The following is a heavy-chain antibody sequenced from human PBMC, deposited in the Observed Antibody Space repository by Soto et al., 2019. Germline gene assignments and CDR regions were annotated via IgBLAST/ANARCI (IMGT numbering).Heavy chain of an antibody. V-gene: IGHV4-31*03. CDR3: ARDKVGHGMDV. Sequence: PSETLSLTCTVSGGSISSGGYYWSWIRQRPGKGLEWIGYIYYSGSTYYNPSLKSRVTISVDTSKNQFSLKLSSVTAADTAVYYCARDKVGHGMDVWGQGTTVTVSS. CDR1: GGSISSGGYY. J-gene: IGHJ6*02. CDR2: IYYSGST. D-gene: IGHD1-26*01.